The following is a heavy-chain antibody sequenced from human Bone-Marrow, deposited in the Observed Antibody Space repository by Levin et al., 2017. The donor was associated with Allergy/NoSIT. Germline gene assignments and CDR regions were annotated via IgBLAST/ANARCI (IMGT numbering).Heavy chain of an antibody. CDR3: IRDPFGGHSDPASDS. Sequence: PGGSLRLSCAVSGFIVNKDYMNWVRQAPGKGLEWVSLISSGGSTGYADSVRGRFIISRDNFKNTLYLQMDSLRAEDTAVYYCIRDPFGGHSDPASDSWGQGTQVTVSS. D-gene: IGHD3-16*01. J-gene: IGHJ4*02. CDR1: GFIVNKDY. CDR2: ISSGGST. V-gene: IGHV3-66*01.